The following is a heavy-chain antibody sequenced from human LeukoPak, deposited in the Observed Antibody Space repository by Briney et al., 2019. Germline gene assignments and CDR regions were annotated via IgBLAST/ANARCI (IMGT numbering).Heavy chain of an antibody. Sequence: PGGSLRLSCAASGFTFSSYAMNWGRQAPGKGLEWVSYISSGSTIYDADSVKGRFTISRDNAKNSLYLQMNSLRAEDTAVYYCARETIAVAGAPFDYWGQGTLVTVSS. CDR2: ISSGSTI. D-gene: IGHD6-19*01. CDR1: GFTFSSYA. J-gene: IGHJ4*02. V-gene: IGHV3-48*03. CDR3: ARETIAVAGAPFDY.